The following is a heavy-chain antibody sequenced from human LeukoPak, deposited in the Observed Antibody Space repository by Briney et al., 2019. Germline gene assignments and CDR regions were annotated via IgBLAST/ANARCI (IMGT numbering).Heavy chain of an antibody. J-gene: IGHJ6*02. Sequence: SGGSLRLSCEASGFTFDDYAMHWVRQAPGKGLEWVSGISWNSGSIGYADSVKGRFTISRDNAKNSLYLQMNSLRAEDTALYYCAKDLLSGSPFHGMDIWGQGTTVTVSS. D-gene: IGHD3-10*01. CDR2: ISWNSGSI. CDR1: GFTFDDYA. V-gene: IGHV3-9*01. CDR3: AKDLLSGSPFHGMDI.